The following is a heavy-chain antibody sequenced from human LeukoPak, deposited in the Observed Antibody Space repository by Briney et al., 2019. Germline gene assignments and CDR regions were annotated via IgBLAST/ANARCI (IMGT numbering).Heavy chain of an antibody. J-gene: IGHJ4*02. D-gene: IGHD2-15*01. CDR2: IYTSGST. V-gene: IGHV4-61*02. CDR3: ARDRAVGGFDY. CDR1: DGSISSGSYY. Sequence: PSETLSLTCTVSDGSISSGSYYWSWIRQPDGKGLEWIGRIYTSGSTNYNPSLKSRVTISVDTSENQFSLKLSSVTAADTAVYYCARDRAVGGFDYWGQGTLVTVSS.